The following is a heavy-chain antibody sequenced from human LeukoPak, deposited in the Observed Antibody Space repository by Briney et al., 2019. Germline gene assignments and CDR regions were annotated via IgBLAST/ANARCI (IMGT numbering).Heavy chain of an antibody. D-gene: IGHD5-12*01. CDR2: TSGSGSSP. CDR3: AKTTGGNAYDYIHY. CDR1: GFTVSSNY. J-gene: IGHJ4*02. V-gene: IGHV3-23*01. Sequence: GGSLRLSCAASGFTVSSNYMSWVRQAPGKGLEWVSATSGSGSSPNYSDSVKGRFTISRDNSKNTLYLQMNSLRAEGTALYYCAKTTGGNAYDYIHYWGQGTLVTVSS.